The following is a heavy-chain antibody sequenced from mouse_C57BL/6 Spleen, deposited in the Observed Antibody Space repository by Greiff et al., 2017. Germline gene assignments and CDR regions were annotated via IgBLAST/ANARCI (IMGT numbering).Heavy chain of an antibody. CDR1: GYTFTSYW. J-gene: IGHJ3*01. CDR3: ARLDGSSTGFAH. Sequence: QVQLQQPGAELVKPGASVTMSCKASGYTFTSYWITWVKQRPGQGLAWIGDIYPGSGSTTYNEKFKSKATLTVDTSSSTAYMPLSSLTSEASAVYYCARLDGSSTGFAHWGQGTLVTVAA. V-gene: IGHV1-55*01. D-gene: IGHD1-1*01. CDR2: IYPGSGST.